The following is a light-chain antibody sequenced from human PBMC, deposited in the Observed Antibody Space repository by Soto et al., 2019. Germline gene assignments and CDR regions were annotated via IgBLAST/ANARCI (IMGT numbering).Light chain of an antibody. Sequence: QSVLTQPASVSGSPGRSITISCTGTSADIGGYNFVSWYQHHPGKAPKLMIYDVSNRPSGVSNRFSGSKSGNTASLTVSGLQAEDEADYYCSSYTSSRTHVVFGGGTKLTVL. CDR2: DVS. CDR3: SSYTSSRTHVV. V-gene: IGLV2-14*03. J-gene: IGLJ2*01. CDR1: SADIGGYNF.